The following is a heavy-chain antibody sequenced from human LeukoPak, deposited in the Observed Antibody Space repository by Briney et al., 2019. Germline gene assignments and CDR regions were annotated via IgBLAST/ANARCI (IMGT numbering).Heavy chain of an antibody. J-gene: IGHJ4*02. D-gene: IGHD5-18*01. CDR1: GGSISSSSYY. CDR3: ARQHRGYSYGYFLDY. Sequence: SETLSLTCTVSGGSISSSSYYWGWIRQPPGKGLEWIGSIYYSGSTYYNPSLKSRVTISVDTSKNQFSLKLSSVTAADTAVYYCARQHRGYSYGYFLDYWGQGTLVTVSS. V-gene: IGHV4-39*01. CDR2: IYYSGST.